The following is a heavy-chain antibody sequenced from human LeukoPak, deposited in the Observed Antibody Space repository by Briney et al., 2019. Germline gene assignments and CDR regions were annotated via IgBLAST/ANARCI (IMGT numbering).Heavy chain of an antibody. Sequence: ASVKVSCEASGGTFSSYAISWVRQAPGQGLEWMGGIIPIFGTANYAQKFQGRVTITADESTSTAYMELSSLRSEDTAVYYCASNYYYDSSGYYYEDYWGQGTLVTVSS. J-gene: IGHJ4*02. D-gene: IGHD3-22*01. CDR1: GGTFSSYA. CDR2: IIPIFGTA. CDR3: ASNYYYDSSGYYYEDY. V-gene: IGHV1-69*13.